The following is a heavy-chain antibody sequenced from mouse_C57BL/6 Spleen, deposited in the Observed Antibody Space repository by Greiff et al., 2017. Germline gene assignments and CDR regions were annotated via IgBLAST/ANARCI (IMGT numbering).Heavy chain of an antibody. CDR1: GYTFTSYG. CDR3: ARESEGYYGPSEDYAMDY. J-gene: IGHJ4*01. Sequence: QVQLQQSGAELARPGASVKLSCKASGYTFTSYGISWVKQRTGQGLEWIGEIYPRSGNTYYNEKFKGKATLTADKSSSTAYMELRSLTSEDSAVYFCARESEGYYGPSEDYAMDYWGQGTSVTVSS. D-gene: IGHD1-1*02. V-gene: IGHV1-81*01. CDR2: IYPRSGNT.